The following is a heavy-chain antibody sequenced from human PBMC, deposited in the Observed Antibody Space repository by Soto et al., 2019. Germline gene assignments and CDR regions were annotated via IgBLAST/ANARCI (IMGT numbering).Heavy chain of an antibody. J-gene: IGHJ3*01. CDR1: GFTISGKKY. V-gene: IGHV3-53*01. CDR2: LYDLDGS. D-gene: IGHD1-1*01. CDR3: ATWHEREHAYDV. Sequence: DVQLVESGGGLIQPGESLRLSCAASGFTISGKKYVAWVRQAPGKGLEWLSALYDLDGSFYAASVKGRFTTSSDSSKTTVCLRMNDLRPDDTAVYYCATWHEREHAYDVWGQGTTVTVSS.